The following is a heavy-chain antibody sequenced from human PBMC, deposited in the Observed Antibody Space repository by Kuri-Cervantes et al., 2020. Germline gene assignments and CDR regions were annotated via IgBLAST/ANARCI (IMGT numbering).Heavy chain of an antibody. J-gene: IGHJ4*02. Sequence: GGSLRLSCAASGFTFSTYAMAWVRQAPGKGLEWVSGISASGGSTSYAASVKGRFTISRDNSKNTLHLQMNSLRAEDTALYYCAKETGVGSGSVPQRTFDYWGQGTLVTVSS. CDR3: AKETGVGSGSVPQRTFDY. CDR1: GFTFSTYA. V-gene: IGHV3-23*01. D-gene: IGHD3-10*01. CDR2: ISASGGST.